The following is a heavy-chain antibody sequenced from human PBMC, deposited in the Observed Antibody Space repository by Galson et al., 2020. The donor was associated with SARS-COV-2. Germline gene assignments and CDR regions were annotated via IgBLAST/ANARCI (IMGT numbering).Heavy chain of an antibody. Sequence: TGGSLRLSCAASGFTFSSYWMSWVRQAPGKGLEWVANIKQDGSEKYYVDSVKGRFTISRDNAKNSLYLQMNSLRAEDTAVYYCARDSWVDDYVWGSPISYYYGMDVWGQGTTVTVSS. CDR3: ARDSWVDDYVWGSPISYYYGMDV. V-gene: IGHV3-7*05. D-gene: IGHD3-16*01. CDR2: IKQDGSEK. J-gene: IGHJ6*02. CDR1: GFTFSSYW.